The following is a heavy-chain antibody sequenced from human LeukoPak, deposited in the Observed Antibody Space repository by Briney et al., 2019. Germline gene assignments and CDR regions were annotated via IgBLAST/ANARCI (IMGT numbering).Heavy chain of an antibody. CDR1: GFTFSRYA. CDR3: VKDGSGSYYTYYFDY. J-gene: IGHJ4*02. V-gene: IGHV3-64D*06. D-gene: IGHD3-10*01. CDR2: ISSNGGST. Sequence: GGSLRLSCTASGFTFSRYAMHWVRQAPGKGLEYVSAISSNGGSTYYADSVKGRFTISRDNSKNTLYLQMSSLRTEDTAVYYCVKDGSGSYYTYYFDYWGQGTLVTVSS.